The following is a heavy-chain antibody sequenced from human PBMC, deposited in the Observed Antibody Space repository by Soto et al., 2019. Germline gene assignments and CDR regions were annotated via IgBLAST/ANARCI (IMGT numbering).Heavy chain of an antibody. D-gene: IGHD2-2*01. J-gene: IGHJ5*02. V-gene: IGHV1-18*01. CDR3: ARVRYQLIWFWFDP. CDR2: ISAYNGNT. Sequence: ASVKVSCKASGYTFTSYGISWVRQAPGQGLEWMGWISAYNGNTNYAQKLQGRVTMTTDTSTSTAYMELRSLRSDDTAVYYCARVRYQLIWFWFDPWGQGTLVTVSS. CDR1: GYTFTSYG.